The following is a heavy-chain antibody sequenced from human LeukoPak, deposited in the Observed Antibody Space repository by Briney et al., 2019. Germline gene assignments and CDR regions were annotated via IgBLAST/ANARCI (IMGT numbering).Heavy chain of an antibody. CDR1: RYTFTGYY. CDR2: VNTDGGGT. CDR3: VGLTDCRTSACYPFDF. D-gene: IGHD2-2*01. Sequence: ASVTVSCTTSRYTFTGYYIHWVRQAPGQGLEWMGWVNTDGGGTNSAQRFQGRVTMSREASGRTAYMELRRLTSDDTAVYYCVGLTDCRTSACYPFDFWGQGTLVTVSS. V-gene: IGHV1-2*02. J-gene: IGHJ4*02.